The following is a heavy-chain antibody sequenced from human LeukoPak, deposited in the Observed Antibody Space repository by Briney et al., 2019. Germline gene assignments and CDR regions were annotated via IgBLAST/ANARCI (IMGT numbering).Heavy chain of an antibody. V-gene: IGHV4-39*07. CDR3: ARGRGSSWSRPTPFDY. D-gene: IGHD6-13*01. J-gene: IGHJ4*02. CDR1: GGSISSNIYY. CDR2: MYYSGSS. Sequence: SETLSLTCTVSGGSISSNIYYWGWIRQPPGKGLEWIGSMYYSGSSHYNPSLKSRVTISVDTSKNQLSLKLSSVTAADTAVYSCARGRGSSWSRPTPFDYWGQETQFPVPS.